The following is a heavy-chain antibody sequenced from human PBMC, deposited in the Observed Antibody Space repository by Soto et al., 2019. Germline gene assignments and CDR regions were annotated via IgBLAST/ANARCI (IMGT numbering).Heavy chain of an antibody. CDR3: ARARYTSGWPPEV. J-gene: IGHJ4*02. CDR1: GFTFSSYD. V-gene: IGHV3-13*01. D-gene: IGHD6-19*01. CDR2: INTAGET. Sequence: GGSLRLSCAASGFTFSSYDMHWVRHVTGKGLEWVSAINTAGETYYPGSVKGRFTISRENAENSLYLQMDSLRVDDTAVYYCARARYTSGWPPEVWGQGTLVTVSS.